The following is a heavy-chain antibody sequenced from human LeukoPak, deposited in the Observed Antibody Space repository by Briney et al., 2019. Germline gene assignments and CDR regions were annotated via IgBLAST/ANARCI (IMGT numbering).Heavy chain of an antibody. V-gene: IGHV1-69*04. J-gene: IGHJ4*02. CDR2: IIPNLGTT. Sequence: GASVKVSCTASGGTSNSHAISWVRQAPGQGLEWMGRIIPNLGTTNRAQNFQDRVTLTADKSTNTAYMELTSLTSDDTAAYYCATTNDGGGYQWGDFFDFWGQGTLVTVSS. CDR3: ATTNDGGGYQWGDFFDF. CDR1: GGTSNSHA. D-gene: IGHD3-22*01.